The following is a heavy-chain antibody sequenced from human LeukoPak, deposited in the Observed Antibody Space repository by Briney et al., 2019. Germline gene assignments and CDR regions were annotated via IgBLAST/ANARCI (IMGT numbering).Heavy chain of an antibody. CDR1: GFTFSNAW. CDR3: TTPLSIAAAEVFDP. V-gene: IGHV3-15*01. J-gene: IGHJ5*02. CDR2: VKSKADGGTT. D-gene: IGHD6-13*01. Sequence: GGSLRLSRAASGFTFSNAWMTWVRQAPGKGLEWVGHVKSKADGGTTDYAAPVNGRFTISRDDSKNTVYLQMNSLKTDDTAVYYCTTPLSIAAAEVFDPWGQGTLVTVSS.